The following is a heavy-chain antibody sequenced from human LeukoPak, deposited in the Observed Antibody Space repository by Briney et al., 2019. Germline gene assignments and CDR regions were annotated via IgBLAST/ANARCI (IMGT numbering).Heavy chain of an antibody. CDR1: GFTFSSYG. D-gene: IGHD3-9*01. CDR3: AKGYDILTD. J-gene: IGHJ4*02. CDR2: ISYDGSKD. Sequence: GRSLRLSCAASGFTFSSYGMHWVRQAPGKGLEWVAVISYDGSKDYYVDSVEGRFTISRDNSKNTLYLQMNSLGPEDTAVYYCAKGYDILTDWGQGTLVTVSS. V-gene: IGHV3-30*18.